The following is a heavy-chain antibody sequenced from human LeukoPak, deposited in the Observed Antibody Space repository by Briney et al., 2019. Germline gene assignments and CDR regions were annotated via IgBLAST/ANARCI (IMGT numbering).Heavy chain of an antibody. CDR2: LSGSGVST. D-gene: IGHD1-7*01. CDR3: AKGLDAGTTTAFDY. V-gene: IGHV3-23*01. J-gene: IGHJ4*02. CDR1: GFTFSSYA. Sequence: GGSLRLSCAASGFTFSSYAMSWVRQAPGKGLEWVSALSGSGVSTYYAESVKGRFTISRDNSKNTLYLQMNSLRAEDTAAYYCAKGLDAGTTTAFDYWGQGTLVTVSS.